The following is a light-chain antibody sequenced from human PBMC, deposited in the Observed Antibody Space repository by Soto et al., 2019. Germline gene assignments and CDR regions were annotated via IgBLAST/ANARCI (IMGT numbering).Light chain of an antibody. CDR1: QSISSY. V-gene: IGKV1-39*01. CDR3: QQRYSTPLFT. J-gene: IGKJ3*01. CDR2: AAS. Sequence: DIQMTQSPSSLSASVGDRVTITCRASQSISSYLNWYQQKPGKAPKLLIYAASRLQSGVPSRFSGSGSGTDFTLNISSLQPEYFATYYCQQRYSTPLFTFGPGTKVDIK.